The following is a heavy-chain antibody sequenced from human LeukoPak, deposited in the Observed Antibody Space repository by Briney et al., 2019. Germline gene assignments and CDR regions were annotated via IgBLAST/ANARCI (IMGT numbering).Heavy chain of an antibody. D-gene: IGHD3-10*01. J-gene: IGHJ3*02. CDR1: GFTFSSYS. Sequence: PGRSLRLSCAASGFTFSSYSMRWVRQAPGKGLEWVAVISYDGSNKYYADSVKGRFTISRDNSKNTLYLQMNSLRAEDTALYYCARSFLYYGSGKDENDAFDIWGQGTMVTVSS. V-gene: IGHV3-30-3*01. CDR2: ISYDGSNK. CDR3: ARSFLYYGSGKDENDAFDI.